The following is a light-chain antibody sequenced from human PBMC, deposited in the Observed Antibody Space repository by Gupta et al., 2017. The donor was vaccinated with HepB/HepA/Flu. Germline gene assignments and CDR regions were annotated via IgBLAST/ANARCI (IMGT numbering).Light chain of an antibody. J-gene: IGLJ1*01. V-gene: IGLV1-40*01. CDR1: SFDIGAGYD. CDR3: QSFDSSRNGYV. CDR2: DNI. Sequence: QSRLTQPPSVSCASGQRVTISCTGSSFDIGAGYDVHWYRQSPGTAPRLIIYDNINRPSGVPDRLSGSKSGTSASLAITGLQPEDEADYYCQSFDSSRNGYVFGAGTKVTVL.